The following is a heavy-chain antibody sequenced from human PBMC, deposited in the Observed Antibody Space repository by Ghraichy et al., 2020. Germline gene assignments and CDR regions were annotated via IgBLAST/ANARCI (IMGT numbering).Heavy chain of an antibody. CDR2: MNPNTGGT. D-gene: IGHD3-16*01. J-gene: IGHJ3*01. V-gene: IGHV1-2*06. CDR3: VGRGDEGFDL. CDR1: GYSFTGYY. Sequence: ASVKVSCKASGYSFTGYYMHWVRQAPGQGLEWMGRMNPNTGGTSYTQKFHDRDTMTRDTSSSTAYMELSNLTYDDTAGDYCVGRGDEGFDLWGQGTMVTVSS.